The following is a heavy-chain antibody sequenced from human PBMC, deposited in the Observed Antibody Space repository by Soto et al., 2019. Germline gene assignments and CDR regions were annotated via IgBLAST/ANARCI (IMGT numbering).Heavy chain of an antibody. CDR2: IIHSEST. CDR1: GGSFSAYY. D-gene: IGHD1-26*01. CDR3: ARQRPTDGRWEFANYYGMDV. J-gene: IGHJ6*02. Sequence: SETLSLTCAVYGGSFSAYYWSWVRQPPGKGPEWIGEIIHSESTKYNPSLKSRVTISVDTSKNQFSLKLSAVTAADTAVYYCARQRPTDGRWEFANYYGMDVWGQGTPVTVSS. V-gene: IGHV4-34*12.